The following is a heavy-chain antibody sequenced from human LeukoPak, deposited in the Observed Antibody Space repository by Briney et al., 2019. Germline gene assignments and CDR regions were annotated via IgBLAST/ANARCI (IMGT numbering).Heavy chain of an antibody. Sequence: GSLRLSCAASGFTFSSYAMSWIRQPPGKGLEWIGEINHSGSTNYNPSLKSRVTISVDTSKNQFSLKLSSVTAADTAVYYCARYLDYGGNSRVFQHWGQGTLVTVSS. J-gene: IGHJ1*01. CDR2: INHSGST. V-gene: IGHV4-34*01. CDR3: ARYLDYGGNSRVFQH. D-gene: IGHD4-23*01. CDR1: GFTFSSYA.